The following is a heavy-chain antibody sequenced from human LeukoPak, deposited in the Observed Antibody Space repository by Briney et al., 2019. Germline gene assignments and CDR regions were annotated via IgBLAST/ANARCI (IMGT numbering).Heavy chain of an antibody. Sequence: GGSLRLSCAASGFTFSRYNVNWVRQAPGKGLEWVSCITGGSDYIFYADSVRGRFTISRDNAKNSLYMQMNSLRAEDTAVYYCAKFKGHYGDSEYYFDYWGQGTLVTVSS. D-gene: IGHD3-10*01. V-gene: IGHV3-21*01. CDR3: AKFKGHYGDSEYYFDY. CDR1: GFTFSRYN. CDR2: ITGGSDYI. J-gene: IGHJ4*02.